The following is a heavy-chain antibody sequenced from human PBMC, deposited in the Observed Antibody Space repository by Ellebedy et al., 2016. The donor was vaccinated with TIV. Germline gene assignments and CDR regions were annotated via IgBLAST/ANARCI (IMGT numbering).Heavy chain of an antibody. Sequence: SETLSLTXIVSGGSVRGSYWSWIRQPPGKGLEWIGYIYYTGNTNYNPSLRSRVTMSVDTSRNHFSLRLRSVTAADTAVYYCARAGRLHFLEWLPDLFDSWGQGTLVTVSA. V-gene: IGHV4-59*02. D-gene: IGHD3-3*01. CDR1: GGSVRGSY. J-gene: IGHJ4*02. CDR2: IYYTGNT. CDR3: ARAGRLHFLEWLPDLFDS.